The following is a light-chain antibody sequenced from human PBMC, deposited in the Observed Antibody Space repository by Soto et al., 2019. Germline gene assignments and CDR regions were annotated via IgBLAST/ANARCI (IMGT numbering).Light chain of an antibody. CDR3: QQSYSTPIT. J-gene: IGKJ5*01. Sequence: IHMTQSSTALTASLGDRVTIPCRAIQNIERYLNWYQHKPGKAPQLLMFAASSMQSGVPARFSGSGAWTDFTLTISSLQPEDFETYYCQQSYSTPITFGQGTRLDIK. CDR2: AAS. CDR1: QNIERY. V-gene: IGKV1-39*01.